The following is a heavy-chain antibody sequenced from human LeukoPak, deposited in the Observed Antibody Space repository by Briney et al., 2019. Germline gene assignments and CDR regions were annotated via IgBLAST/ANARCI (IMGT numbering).Heavy chain of an antibody. CDR2: IYYTGSS. Sequence: PSETLSLTCSVSGGSIRSSDDYWGFVRQTAGKGLEWMGSIYYTGSSHYNPSLKSRATISVDTSKNQFSLKLSSVTAADTAVYYCARVAIVVVPDWFDPWGQGTLVTVSS. J-gene: IGHJ5*02. CDR3: ARVAIVVVPDWFDP. V-gene: IGHV4-39*07. CDR1: GGSIRSSDDY. D-gene: IGHD2-2*01.